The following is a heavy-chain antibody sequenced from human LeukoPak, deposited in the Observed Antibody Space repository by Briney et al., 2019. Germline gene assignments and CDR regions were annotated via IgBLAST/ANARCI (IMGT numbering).Heavy chain of an antibody. D-gene: IGHD4-11*01. CDR2: IKQDGSEK. CDR1: GFTFSSYW. V-gene: IGHV3-7*01. Sequence: GGSLRLSCAASGFTFSSYWMTWVRQAPGKGLEWVANIKQDGSEKYYVDSVRGRFTISRDNTKNSLYLQANSLRAEDTAVYYCARDRRWTATTVTYFDYWGQGTLVTVFS. CDR3: ARDRRWTATTVTYFDY. J-gene: IGHJ4*02.